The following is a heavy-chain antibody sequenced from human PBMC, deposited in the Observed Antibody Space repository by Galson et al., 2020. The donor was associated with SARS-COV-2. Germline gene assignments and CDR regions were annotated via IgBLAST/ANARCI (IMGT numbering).Heavy chain of an antibody. V-gene: IGHV3-23*01. D-gene: IGHD4-17*01. CDR1: GFTFSSYA. CDR2: ISGSGGST. CDR3: AKSSIPTVTTWYFDY. J-gene: IGHJ4*02. Sequence: GGSLRLSCAASGFTFSSYAMSWVRQAPGKGLEWVSAISGSGGSTYYADSVKGRFTISRDNSKNTLYLQMNSLRAEDTAVYYCAKSSIPTVTTWYFDYWGQGTLVTVSS.